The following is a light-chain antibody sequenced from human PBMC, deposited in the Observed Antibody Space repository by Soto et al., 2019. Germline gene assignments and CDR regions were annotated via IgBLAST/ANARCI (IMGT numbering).Light chain of an antibody. J-gene: IGKJ4*01. Sequence: EIQMTQSPSSVSASVGDIVTINFRASQGISTWLAWYQQKAGKAPNLLIYGASNLHSGVPSRFSGSGSGTDFTLTISSLQPEDVATYYCQKYNSVPLTFGGGTKVDIK. CDR2: GAS. V-gene: IGKV1-12*01. CDR1: QGISTW. CDR3: QKYNSVPLT.